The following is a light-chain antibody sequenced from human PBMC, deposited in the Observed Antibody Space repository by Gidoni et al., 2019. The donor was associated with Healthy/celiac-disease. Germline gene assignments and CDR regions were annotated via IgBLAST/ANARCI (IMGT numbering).Light chain of an antibody. J-gene: IGKJ1*01. V-gene: IGKV3-11*01. Sequence: EIVLTQSPATLSLSPGERATLSCRASQSVSSYLAWYQQKPGQAPRLLIYDASNRATGIPARFSGSGSGTDFTLTSSILEPEDFAVYYCQQRSNWPRTFGQGTKVEIK. CDR2: DAS. CDR1: QSVSSY. CDR3: QQRSNWPRT.